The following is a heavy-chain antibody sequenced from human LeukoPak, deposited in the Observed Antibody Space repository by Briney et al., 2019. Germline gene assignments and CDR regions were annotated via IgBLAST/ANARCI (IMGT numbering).Heavy chain of an antibody. V-gene: IGHV3-23*01. J-gene: IGHJ3*02. D-gene: IGHD1-26*01. CDR2: ITDSSGTT. CDR1: GFTFSSYA. CDR3: AREQKKKWEPLPPDAFDI. Sequence: GGSLRLSCAASGFTFSSYAMSWVRQAPGRGLEWVSTITDSSGTTYYADSVKGRFTISRDNAKNTLYLQINSLRAEDTAVYYCAREQKKKWEPLPPDAFDIWGQGTMVTVSS.